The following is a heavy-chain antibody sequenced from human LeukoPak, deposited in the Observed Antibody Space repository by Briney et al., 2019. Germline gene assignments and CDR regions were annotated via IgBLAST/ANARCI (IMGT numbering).Heavy chain of an antibody. V-gene: IGHV3-15*01. J-gene: IGHJ4*02. CDR1: GFTFSNAW. Sequence: GGSLRLSCAASGFTFSNAWMSWVRQAPGKGLEWVGRIKSKTDGEKTDHAAPVKGRFTISRDDSKNTLYLQMNSLKTEDTAVYYCTSALIYGSGSYSIWGQGTPVTVSS. D-gene: IGHD3-10*01. CDR2: IKSKTDGEKT. CDR3: TSALIYGSGSYSI.